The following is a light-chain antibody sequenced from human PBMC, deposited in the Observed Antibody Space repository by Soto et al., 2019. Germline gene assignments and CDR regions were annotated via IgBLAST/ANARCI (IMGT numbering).Light chain of an antibody. CDR1: QSITTY. V-gene: IGKV1-39*01. CDR2: AAS. Sequence: DIEMTQSPSSLSASVGDRVTITCRASQSITTYLNWYQQKPGKAPKLLIYAASTLQSGVPSRFSGSGSVTDFTLTISSLQTEDFATYYCQQSYGNPITFGQGTRLEMK. J-gene: IGKJ5*01. CDR3: QQSYGNPIT.